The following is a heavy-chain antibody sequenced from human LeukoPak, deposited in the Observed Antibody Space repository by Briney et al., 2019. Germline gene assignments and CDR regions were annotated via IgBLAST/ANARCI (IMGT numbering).Heavy chain of an antibody. J-gene: IGHJ4*02. D-gene: IGHD2-15*01. CDR1: GGSIDNYY. CDR2: MDYSGST. Sequence: PSETLSLPCTVSGGSIDNYYWSWIRQPPGKGLEWIAYMDYSGSTRYNPSLQSRVTISVDTSKNQFSLRLNSVTAADSAVYYCARAALGFCSGGTCPYYFDHGGQGTLVTVSS. V-gene: IGHV4-59*01. CDR3: ARAALGFCSGGTCPYYFDH.